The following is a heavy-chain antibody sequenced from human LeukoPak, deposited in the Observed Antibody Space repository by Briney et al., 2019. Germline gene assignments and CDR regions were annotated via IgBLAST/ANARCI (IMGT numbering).Heavy chain of an antibody. V-gene: IGHV4/OR15-8*01. CDR3: ARYGSGYYYFDY. D-gene: IGHD6-19*01. CDR2: IYHSGSN. Sequence: NWVRQSPGKGLEWIGDIYHSGSNNYNPSLKSRVTISVDKSKNQFSLELTSVTAADTAVYYCARYGSGYYYFDYWGQGTLVTVSS. J-gene: IGHJ4*02.